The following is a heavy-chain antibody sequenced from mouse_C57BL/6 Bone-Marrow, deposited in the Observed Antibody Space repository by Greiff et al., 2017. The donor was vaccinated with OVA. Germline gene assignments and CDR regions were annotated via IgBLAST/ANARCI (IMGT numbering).Heavy chain of an antibody. Sequence: QVQLQQPGAELVIPGASVKLSCKASGYTFTSYWMHWVKQRPGQGLEWIGEIDPSDSYTNYNQKFKGKSTLTVDKSSSTAYMQLSSLTSEDSAVYYCARRAPVRGGFAYWGQGTLVTVSA. CDR2: IDPSDSYT. D-gene: IGHD2-12*01. J-gene: IGHJ3*01. CDR3: ARRAPVRGGFAY. V-gene: IGHV1-69*01. CDR1: GYTFTSYW.